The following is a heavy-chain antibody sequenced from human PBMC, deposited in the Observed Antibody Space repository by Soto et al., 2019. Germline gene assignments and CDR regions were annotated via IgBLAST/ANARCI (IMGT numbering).Heavy chain of an antibody. CDR3: AASRARNWFDP. J-gene: IGHJ5*02. CDR2: IYYSGST. V-gene: IGHV4-39*01. CDR1: GGSISSSSYY. Sequence: SETLSLTCTVSGGSISSSSYYWGWIRQPPGKGLEWIGSIYYSGSTYYNPSLKSRVTISVDTSKNQFSLKLSSVTAADTAVYYGAASRARNWFDPWGQGTLVTVSS.